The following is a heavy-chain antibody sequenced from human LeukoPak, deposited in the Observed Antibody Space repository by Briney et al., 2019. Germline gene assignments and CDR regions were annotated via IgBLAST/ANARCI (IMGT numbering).Heavy chain of an antibody. CDR3: ARQGSGYYWGKYYFDY. V-gene: IGHV4-39*01. Sequence: PSETLSLTCTVSGGSISSSSYYWGWIRQPPGKGLEWIGSIYYSGSTYYNPSLKSRVTISVDTSKNQFSLKLSSVTAAVTAVYYCARQGSGYYWGKYYFDYWGQGTLVTVSS. CDR1: GGSISSSSYY. J-gene: IGHJ4*02. D-gene: IGHD3-22*01. CDR2: IYYSGST.